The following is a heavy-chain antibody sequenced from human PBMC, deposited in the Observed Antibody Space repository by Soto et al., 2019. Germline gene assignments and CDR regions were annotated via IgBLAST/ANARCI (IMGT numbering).Heavy chain of an antibody. CDR1: GVSFSGYY. CDR3: ARGRYSNWFDP. V-gene: IGHV4-34*01. J-gene: IGHJ5*02. D-gene: IGHD5-18*01. Sequence: PSETLSLTCAVYGVSFSGYYWIWIRQPPGKGLEWIGEINHSGSTNYNPSLKSRVTISVDTSKNQFSLKLSSVTAADTAVYYCARGRYSNWFDPWGQGTLVTVSS. CDR2: INHSGST.